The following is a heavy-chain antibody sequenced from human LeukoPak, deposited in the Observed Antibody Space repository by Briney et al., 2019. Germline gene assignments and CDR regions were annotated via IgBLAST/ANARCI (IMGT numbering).Heavy chain of an antibody. D-gene: IGHD1-14*01. V-gene: IGHV4-39*07. Sequence: PSETLSLTCTASGGSISSSSYYWGWIRQPPGKGLEWIGSIYYSGSTYYNPSLKSRVTISVDTSKNQFSLKLSSVTAADTAVYYCARASITYYYYYYMGVWGKGTTVTVSS. J-gene: IGHJ6*03. CDR2: IYYSGST. CDR1: GGSISSSSYY. CDR3: ARASITYYYYYYMGV.